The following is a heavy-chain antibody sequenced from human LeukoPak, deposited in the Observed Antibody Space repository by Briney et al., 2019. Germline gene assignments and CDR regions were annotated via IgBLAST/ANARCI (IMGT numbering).Heavy chain of an antibody. V-gene: IGHV3-30*02. D-gene: IGHD3-22*01. CDR3: TRVRDYDTTGLPAAFDI. CDR1: GFTFSSYG. J-gene: IGHJ3*02. CDR2: IRYDGSNK. Sequence: PGGSLRLSCAASGFTFSSYGMHWVRQAPGKGLEWVAFIRYDGSNKYYADSVKGRFTISRDNSKNTLYLQMNSLRAEDTALYYCTRVRDYDTTGLPAAFDIWGQGTRVTVSS.